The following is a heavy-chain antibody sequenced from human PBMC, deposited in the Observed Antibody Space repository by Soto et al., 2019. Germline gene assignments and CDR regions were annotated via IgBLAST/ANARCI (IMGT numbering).Heavy chain of an antibody. V-gene: IGHV1-69*19. Sequence: QVQLVQSGAEMKKPGSSVKVSCQSSGGTFNTYAMNWVRQAPGQGPEWMGDISPMFGAANYAPKFQGKVTIPADESTGTSYMPLSSLASADPALFFRAREAPGHTPGFVYWGQGTLVTVSS. CDR3: AREAPGHTPGFVY. J-gene: IGHJ4*02. CDR1: GGTFNTYA. CDR2: ISPMFGAA.